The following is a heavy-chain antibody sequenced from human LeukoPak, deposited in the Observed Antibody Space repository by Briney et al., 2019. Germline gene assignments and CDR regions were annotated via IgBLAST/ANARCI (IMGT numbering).Heavy chain of an antibody. CDR3: ARGKKYYYGSGSYYLHAFDI. J-gene: IGHJ3*02. V-gene: IGHV4-39*07. D-gene: IGHD3-10*01. CDR1: GGSISSSSYY. CDR2: INHSGST. Sequence: SETLSLTCTVSGGSISSSSYYWGWIRQPPGKGPEWIGEINHSGSTNYNPSLKSRVTISVDTSKNQFSLKLSSVTAADTAVYYCARGKKYYYGSGSYYLHAFDIWGQGTMVTVSS.